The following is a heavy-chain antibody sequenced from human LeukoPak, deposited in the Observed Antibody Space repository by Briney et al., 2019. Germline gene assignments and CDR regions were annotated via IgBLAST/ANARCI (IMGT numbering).Heavy chain of an antibody. CDR1: GYTFTSYA. CDR3: GRDPRLGRRGYTYADIEY. J-gene: IGHJ4*02. V-gene: IGHV7-4-1*02. Sequence: ASVKVSCKASGYTFTSYAMNWVRQAPGQGLEWMGWINTNTGNPTYAQGFTGRFVFSLDTSVSTAYLQISSLKAEDTAVYFCGRDPRLGRRGYTYADIEYWGRGTRVTV. CDR2: INTNTGNP. D-gene: IGHD3-16*01.